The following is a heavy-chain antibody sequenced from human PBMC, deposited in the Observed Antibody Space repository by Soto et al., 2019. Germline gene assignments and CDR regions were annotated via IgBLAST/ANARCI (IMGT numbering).Heavy chain of an antibody. CDR1: GFTFSSYG. CDR2: ISYDGSNK. J-gene: IGHJ4*02. CDR3: AKGVATYYYFDY. Sequence: QVQLVESGGGVVQPGRSLRLSCAASGFTFSSYGMHWVRQAPGKGLEWVAGISYDGSNKYYADSVKGRFTISRDNSKNTLYVQVNSLRVEDTAVYYCAKGVATYYYFDYWGQGILVTVSS. D-gene: IGHD5-12*01. V-gene: IGHV3-30*18.